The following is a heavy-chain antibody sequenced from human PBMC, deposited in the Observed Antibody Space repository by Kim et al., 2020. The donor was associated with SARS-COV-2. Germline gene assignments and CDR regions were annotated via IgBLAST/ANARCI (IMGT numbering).Heavy chain of an antibody. J-gene: IGHJ4*02. CDR2: IDPSYSYT. V-gene: IGHV5-10-1*01. CDR1: GYRFSTYW. Sequence: GESLKISCQGSGYRFSTYWIIWVRQMPGKGLEWMGRIDPSYSYTNYSPSFQGHVTISVDKSISTAYLQWSSLKASDTAIYYCASAYNSGWSSNDYWGQGT. CDR3: ASAYNSGWSSNDY. D-gene: IGHD6-19*01.